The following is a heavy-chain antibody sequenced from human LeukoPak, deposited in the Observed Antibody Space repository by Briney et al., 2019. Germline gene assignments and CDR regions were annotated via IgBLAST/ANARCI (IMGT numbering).Heavy chain of an antibody. V-gene: IGHV3-33*01. CDR1: GFSFSSYG. CDR3: ARDQRGFSYSKYYFDY. D-gene: IGHD5-18*01. J-gene: IGHJ4*02. Sequence: PGRSLSLSCAASGFSFSSYGMHWVRQAPGKGLGWVAVIWYDGTNKYYADSVKGRFTISRDNSKNTLYLQMNSLRAEDTAVYCCARDQRGFSYSKYYFDYWGQGTLVTVSS. CDR2: IWYDGTNK.